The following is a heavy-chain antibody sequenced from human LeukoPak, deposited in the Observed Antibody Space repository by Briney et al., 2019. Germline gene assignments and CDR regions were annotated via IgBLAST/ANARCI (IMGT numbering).Heavy chain of an antibody. CDR1: GFTFSSDA. CDR2: ISGRGGST. V-gene: IGHV3-23*01. Sequence: GGSLGLSCAASGFTFSSDAMSWGRQAPGKGREWGSAISGRGGSTYYADSVKCRFTISRDNSKNTLYLQMKSLRAEDTAVYYCAKARYYQLLIYYYFDYWGQGTLVTVSS. CDR3: AKARYYQLLIYYYFDY. D-gene: IGHD2-2*01. J-gene: IGHJ4*02.